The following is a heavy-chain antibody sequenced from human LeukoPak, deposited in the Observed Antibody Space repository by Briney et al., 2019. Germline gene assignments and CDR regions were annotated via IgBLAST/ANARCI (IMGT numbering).Heavy chain of an antibody. J-gene: IGHJ4*02. V-gene: IGHV4-4*09. CDR1: GGSISSYY. CDR2: IYTSGST. CDR3: ARERRDPYYYDSSGYYYVDDYFDY. Sequence: PSETLSLTCTVSGGSISSYYWSWIRQPPGKGLEWIGYIYTSGSTNYNPSLKSRVTISVDTSKNQFSLKLSYVTAADTAVYYCARERRDPYYYDSSGYYYVDDYFDYWGQGTLVTVSS. D-gene: IGHD3-22*01.